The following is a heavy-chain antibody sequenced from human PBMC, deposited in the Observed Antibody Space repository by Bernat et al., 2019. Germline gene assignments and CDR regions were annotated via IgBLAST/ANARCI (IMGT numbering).Heavy chain of an antibody. CDR1: GFTFDDYA. CDR2: ISGDGGST. Sequence: EVHLVESGGGVVQPGGSLRLSCAASGFTFDDYAMHWVRQAPGKGLEWVSLISGDGGSTYYADSVKGRITVSRDNSKNSLYLQMNSLRTEDTALYYCAKDLCITILRGLRSCYCGMDVWGQGTPVTVSS. J-gene: IGHJ6*02. CDR3: AKDLCITILRGLRSCYCGMDV. D-gene: IGHD3-10*01. V-gene: IGHV3-43*02.